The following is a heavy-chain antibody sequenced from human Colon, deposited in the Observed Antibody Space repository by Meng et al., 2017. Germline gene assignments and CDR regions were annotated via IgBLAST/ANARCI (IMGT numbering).Heavy chain of an antibody. CDR2: INPNTGDT. Sequence: QVALVAVGKQGTTPGASDKVSSTASGFTLSGYYMHWGRQAPGTGLEWMGRINPNTGDTNYGHNLQGRVTVTRDTSTGTASMELSSVRSDDTAVYYCAREREVRATRALEYWGQGTLVTVSS. J-gene: IGHJ4*02. V-gene: IGHV1-2*06. CDR3: AREREVRATRALEY. CDR1: GFTLSGYY.